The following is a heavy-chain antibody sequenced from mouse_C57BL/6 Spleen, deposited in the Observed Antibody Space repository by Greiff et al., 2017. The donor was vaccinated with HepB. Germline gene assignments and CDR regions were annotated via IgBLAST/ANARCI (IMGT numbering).Heavy chain of an antibody. CDR3: ARPVITTVVAPGYFDV. CDR2: IYPGDGDT. CDR1: GYAFSSSW. Sequence: VQRVESGPELVKPGASVKISCKASGYAFSSSWMNWVKQRPGKGLEWIGRIYPGDGDTNYNGKFKGKATLTADKSSSTAYMQLSSLTSEDSAFYFCARPVITTVVAPGYFDVWGTGTTVTVSS. J-gene: IGHJ1*03. D-gene: IGHD1-1*01. V-gene: IGHV1-82*01.